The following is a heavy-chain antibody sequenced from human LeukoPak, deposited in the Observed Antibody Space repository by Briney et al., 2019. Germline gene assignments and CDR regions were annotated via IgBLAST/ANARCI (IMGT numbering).Heavy chain of an antibody. J-gene: IGHJ4*02. CDR3: AKGGSYAPLDY. CDR2: ISTSGGDT. D-gene: IGHD1-26*01. CDR1: GFTFTDSA. V-gene: IGHV3-23*01. Sequence: GRSLRLSCAPSGFTFTDSATTWVRQAPGKGLEWVSAISTSGGDTIYTDSVKDRFTISRDNSKNTLYLQMNSLRAEDTAIYYCAKGGSYAPLDYWGQGTLATVSS.